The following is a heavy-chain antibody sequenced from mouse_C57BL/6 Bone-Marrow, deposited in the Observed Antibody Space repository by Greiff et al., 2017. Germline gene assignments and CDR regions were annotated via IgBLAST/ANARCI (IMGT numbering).Heavy chain of an antibody. CDR3: TGFYYDGSGYGYFDV. J-gene: IGHJ1*03. Sequence: EVKVVESGAGLVQPGGSMKLSCVASGFTFSNYWMNWVRQSPEKGLEWVAQIRLKSDNYATHYAESVKGRFTISRDDSKRSVYLQMNNLRAEGTGIYYCTGFYYDGSGYGYFDVWGTGTPVTVSS. CDR2: IRLKSDNYAT. D-gene: IGHD1-1*01. CDR1: GFTFSNYW. V-gene: IGHV6-3*01.